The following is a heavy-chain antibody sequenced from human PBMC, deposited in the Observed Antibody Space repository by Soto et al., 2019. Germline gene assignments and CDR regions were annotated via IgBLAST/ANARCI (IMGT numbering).Heavy chain of an antibody. Sequence: EVQLVESGGGLVQPGGSLKLSCAASGFTFSGSAMHWVRQASGKGLEWVGRIRSKANSYATAYAASVKGRFTISRDDSKNTAYLQMNSLKTEDTAVYSCTRPGAGAAYDYWGQGTLVTVFS. CDR2: IRSKANSYAT. J-gene: IGHJ4*02. D-gene: IGHD6-19*01. CDR1: GFTFSGSA. CDR3: TRPGAGAAYDY. V-gene: IGHV3-73*01.